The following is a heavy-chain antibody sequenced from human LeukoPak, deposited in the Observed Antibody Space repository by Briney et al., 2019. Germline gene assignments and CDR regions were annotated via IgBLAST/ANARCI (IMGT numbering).Heavy chain of an antibody. CDR1: GGSISSYY. CDR3: ARGYDYGGNGDY. D-gene: IGHD4-23*01. CDR2: IYYSGST. J-gene: IGHJ4*02. V-gene: IGHV4-59*01. Sequence: SETLSLTCTVSGGSISSYYWSWIRQPPGKGLEWIGYIYYSGSTNYNPSLKSRVTISVDTSENQFSLKLSSVTAADTAVYYCARGYDYGGNGDYWGQGTLVTVSS.